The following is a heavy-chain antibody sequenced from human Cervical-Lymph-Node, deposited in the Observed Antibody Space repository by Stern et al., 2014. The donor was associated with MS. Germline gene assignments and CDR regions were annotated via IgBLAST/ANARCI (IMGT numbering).Heavy chain of an antibody. V-gene: IGHV1-2*06. Sequence: QVQLVQSGPEVKKPGAAVRVSCEASGYLFSGHLIHWVRQAPGQGLEWMGRINPDSGATKQKQRFQGRIRMTRDTSINTVYMELQWLTLNDTAVYFCARDAGQYPSGNSGEDMENYTFYGLDVWGQGTAVVVSS. CDR2: INPDSGAT. J-gene: IGHJ6*02. D-gene: IGHD2-2*02. CDR3: ARDAGQYPSGNSGEDMENYTFYGLDV. CDR1: GYLFSGHL.